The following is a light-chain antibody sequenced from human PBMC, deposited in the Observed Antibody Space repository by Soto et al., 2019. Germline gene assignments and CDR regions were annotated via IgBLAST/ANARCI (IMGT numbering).Light chain of an antibody. V-gene: IGLV2-11*01. CDR3: SSYAGRYTYV. CDR2: DVT. J-gene: IGLJ1*01. Sequence: QSVLTQPASVSGSPGQSITISCTGTSSDVGGYNYVSWYQQHPGKAPKVMIYDVTKRPPGVPDRFSGSKSGNTASLTISGLQSEDEADYYCSSYAGRYTYVFGTGTKVTVL. CDR1: SSDVGGYNY.